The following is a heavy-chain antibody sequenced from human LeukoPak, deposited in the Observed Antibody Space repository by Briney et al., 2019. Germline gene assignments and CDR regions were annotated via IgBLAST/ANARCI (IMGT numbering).Heavy chain of an antibody. CDR1: GGSINYYF. Sequence: PETLSLTCTVSGGSINYYFWSWIRQPPGKGLEWIGYIYYSGGTDYNPSLKSRVTISVDTSKNQFSLQLRSVTAADTAVYYCARHEKNGGYYDNWGQGTLVTVSS. V-gene: IGHV4-59*08. CDR3: ARHEKNGGYYDN. CDR2: IYYSGGT. J-gene: IGHJ4*02. D-gene: IGHD3-22*01.